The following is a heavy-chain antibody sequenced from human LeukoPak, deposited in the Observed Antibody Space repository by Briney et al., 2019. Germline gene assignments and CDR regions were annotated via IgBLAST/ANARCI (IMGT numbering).Heavy chain of an antibody. D-gene: IGHD1-7*01. J-gene: IGHJ4*02. CDR1: GFTFSSYA. CDR3: ARMNYVSSGWGAPFDD. Sequence: GGALRLSCVASGFTFSSYAISWGRQPPGKGLELGSAISGSGGSTFYADAVEGRFTISRDNDKNTLYLQVNSLRAEDTAVYYCARMNYVSSGWGAPFDDWGQGTLDSVFS. CDR2: ISGSGGST. V-gene: IGHV3-23*01.